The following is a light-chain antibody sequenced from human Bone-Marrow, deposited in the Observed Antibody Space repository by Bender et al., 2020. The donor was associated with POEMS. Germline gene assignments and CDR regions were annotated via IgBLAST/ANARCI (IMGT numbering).Light chain of an antibody. Sequence: QSAPTQPASLSGSPGQSITISCTGTRSDIGLYNSVSWYPEHPGQTPKLIIYDVSHRPSKISTRFSGSRSGNPASLTISGLQPEDEDNYYCSSFTARDTPQVLFGGGTKLTVL. CDR3: SSFTARDTPQVL. CDR2: DVS. J-gene: IGLJ2*01. CDR1: RSDIGLYNS. V-gene: IGLV2-14*03.